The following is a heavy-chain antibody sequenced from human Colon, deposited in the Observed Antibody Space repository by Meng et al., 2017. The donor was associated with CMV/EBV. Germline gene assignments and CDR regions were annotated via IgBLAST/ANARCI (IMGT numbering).Heavy chain of an antibody. Sequence: DSGYNFRNAGINWVRQAPGQGLGWVGWINTYNSKNSAQNLRDRITLSTDTSTNTAYMELRSLRSDDTALYYCARGRVLSFGETEDYWGQGTLVTVSS. CDR2: INTYNSK. CDR1: GYNFRNAG. D-gene: IGHD3-10*01. CDR3: ARGRVLSFGETEDY. J-gene: IGHJ4*02. V-gene: IGHV1-18*01.